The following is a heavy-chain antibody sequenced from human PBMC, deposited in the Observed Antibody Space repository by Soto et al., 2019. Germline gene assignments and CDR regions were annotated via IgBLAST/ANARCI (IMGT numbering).Heavy chain of an antibody. V-gene: IGHV4-30-4*01. CDR3: ARRTYSYGFNL. J-gene: IGHJ5*02. CDR1: GGSVSSDDHY. D-gene: IGHD5-18*01. CDR2: IFYSGSA. Sequence: QVQLQESGPGLVKPSQTLSLSCTVSGGSVSSDDHYWNWIRQPPGKGLELIGYIFYSGSAYYNPFIQSRVNISLDTSNHQFSLKLNSVTAADTAVYYCARRTYSYGFNLWGQGTLVTVSS.